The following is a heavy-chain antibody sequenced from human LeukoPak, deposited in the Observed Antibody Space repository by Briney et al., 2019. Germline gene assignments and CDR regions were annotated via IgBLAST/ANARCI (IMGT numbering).Heavy chain of an antibody. CDR1: GYSISSGYY. V-gene: IGHV4-38-2*01. Sequence: SETLSLTCAVSGYSISSGYYWGWIRQPPGKGLEWTGSIYRSGSPYYNPSLKSRVTISVDTSKNQFSLKLSSVTAADTAVYYCARHGFYDFWSGYSDPFDYWGQGTLVTVSS. D-gene: IGHD3-3*01. J-gene: IGHJ4*02. CDR3: ARHGFYDFWSGYSDPFDY. CDR2: IYRSGSP.